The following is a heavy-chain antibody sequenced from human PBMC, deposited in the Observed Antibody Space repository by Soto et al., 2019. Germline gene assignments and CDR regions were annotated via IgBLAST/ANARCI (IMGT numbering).Heavy chain of an antibody. J-gene: IGHJ4*02. CDR3: AVARDQPLLWFDY. CDR2: IYPGDSDT. D-gene: IGHD2-2*01. CDR1: GYSFTSYW. Sequence: PGESLKISCKGPGYSFTSYWIGWVRQMPGKGLEWMGIIYPGDSDTRYSPSFQGQVTISADKSISTAYLQWSSLKASDTAMYYCAVARDQPLLWFDYWGQGTLVTVSS. V-gene: IGHV5-51*01.